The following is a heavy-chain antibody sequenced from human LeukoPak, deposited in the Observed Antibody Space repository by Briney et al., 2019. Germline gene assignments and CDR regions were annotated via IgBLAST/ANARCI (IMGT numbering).Heavy chain of an antibody. CDR2: ISYDGSNK. V-gene: IGHV3-30-3*01. CDR3: ARDSNPYDSSGYYCSPGQH. CDR1: GFTFSSYA. Sequence: GGSLRLSCAASGFTFSSYAIHWVRQAPGKGLEWVAVISYDGSNKYYTDSVKGRFTISRDNSKNTLYLQMNSLRADDTAVYYCARDSNPYDSSGYYCSPGQHWGQGTLVTVSS. D-gene: IGHD3-22*01. J-gene: IGHJ1*01.